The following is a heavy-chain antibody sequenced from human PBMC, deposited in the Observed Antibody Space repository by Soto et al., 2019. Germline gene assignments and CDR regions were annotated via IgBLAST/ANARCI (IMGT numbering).Heavy chain of an antibody. D-gene: IGHD2-21*01. CDR3: SGGGGGAVFDH. CDR1: GFTFSDHY. J-gene: IGHJ4*02. CDR2: ISPGGRYT. V-gene: IGHV3-11*05. Sequence: QVQLVESGGGLVKSGGSLRLSWATSGFTFSDHYMSWIRQAPGKGLEFISYISPGGRYTNYGDSVKGRFTISRDNAKNSLFLQVNTLRDEDTAVYYCSGGGGGAVFDHWGQGTSVTVSS.